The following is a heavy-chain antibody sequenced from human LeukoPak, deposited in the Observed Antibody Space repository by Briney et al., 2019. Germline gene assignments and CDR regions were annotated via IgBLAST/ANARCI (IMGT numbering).Heavy chain of an antibody. V-gene: IGHV3-66*01. J-gene: IGHJ3*02. D-gene: IGHD3-16*01. CDR1: GFTVSSNY. CDR2: IYSGGST. CDR3: ARGYGTYDAFDI. Sequence: GGSLRLSCATSGFTVSSNYMSWVRQAPGKGLKWVSVIYSGGSTYYADSVKGRFTISRDNSKNTLYLQMNSLRAEDTAVYYCARGYGTYDAFDIWGQGTMVTVSS.